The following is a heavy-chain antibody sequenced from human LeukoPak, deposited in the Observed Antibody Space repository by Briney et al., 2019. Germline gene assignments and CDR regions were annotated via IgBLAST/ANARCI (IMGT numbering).Heavy chain of an antibody. V-gene: IGHV3-23*01. CDR2: ISGSGGST. CDR3: SRGFWGWEVDY. CDR1: GFTFSSYG. D-gene: IGHD3-16*01. J-gene: IGHJ4*02. Sequence: GGSLRLSCAASGFTFSSYGMSWVRQAPGKGLEWVSAISGSGGSTYYADSVKGRFTISRDNAKNTLYLQMNSLRAEDTAVYYCSRGFWGWEVDYWGQGTLVTVSS.